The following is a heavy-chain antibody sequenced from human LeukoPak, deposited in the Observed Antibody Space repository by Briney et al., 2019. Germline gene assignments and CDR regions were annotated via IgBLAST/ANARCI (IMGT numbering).Heavy chain of an antibody. CDR3: GKSHGYGDYVDY. D-gene: IGHD4-17*01. CDR1: GFTFSSYA. Sequence: PGGSLRLSCAASGFTFSSYAMSWVRQAPGKGLEWVSIISGSAGSTYYADSVKGRFTIPRDNFKNTLYLQMNSLRAEDTAIYYCGKSHGYGDYVDYWGQGTLVTVSS. CDR2: ISGSAGST. J-gene: IGHJ4*02. V-gene: IGHV3-23*01.